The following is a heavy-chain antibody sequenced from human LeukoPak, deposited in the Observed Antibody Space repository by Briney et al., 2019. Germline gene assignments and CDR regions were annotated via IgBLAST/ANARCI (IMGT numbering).Heavy chain of an antibody. CDR1: GFTFSSSG. CDR2: IRYDGNDK. Sequence: GGSLRLSCAASGFTFSSSGMHWVRQTPGKGLEWVAFIRYDGNDKYYADSVKGRFTISRDNSKNTLDLQMNSVRAEDTAVYYCARDGETYIVGATKWFDPWGQGTLVTVSS. J-gene: IGHJ5*02. V-gene: IGHV3-30*02. CDR3: ARDGETYIVGATKWFDP. D-gene: IGHD1-26*01.